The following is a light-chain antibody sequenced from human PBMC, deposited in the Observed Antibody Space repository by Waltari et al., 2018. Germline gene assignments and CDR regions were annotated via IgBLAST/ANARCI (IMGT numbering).Light chain of an antibody. CDR3: EQSGDWPT. CDR1: QSINRY. J-gene: IGKJ4*01. CDR2: AAS. Sequence: EIVLTQSPATLSLSPGERATLSCRASQSINRYLAWYQQKRGQAPRLLIYAASNRATGIPARFSGSWTGTDFTVTISSLEPEEFAVYYCEQSGDWPTFGGGTNVEIK. V-gene: IGKV3-11*01.